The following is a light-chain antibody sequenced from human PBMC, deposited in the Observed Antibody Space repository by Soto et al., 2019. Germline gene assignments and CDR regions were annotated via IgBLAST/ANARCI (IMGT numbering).Light chain of an antibody. Sequence: EIVLTQSPGTLSLSPGERAVLSCRASQSVNNNHLAWYQRKPGRAPRLLIYGASSRATGIRDRFIGSGSGTDFPLTMNRLEPEDFAVYFCQQYGSSHPTFGQGTKVEFK. CDR1: QSVNNNH. CDR2: GAS. J-gene: IGKJ1*01. CDR3: QQYGSSHPT. V-gene: IGKV3-20*01.